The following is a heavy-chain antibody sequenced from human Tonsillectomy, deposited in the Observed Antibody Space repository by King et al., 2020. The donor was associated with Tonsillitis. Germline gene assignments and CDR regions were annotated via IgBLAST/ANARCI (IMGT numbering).Heavy chain of an antibody. J-gene: IGHJ5*02. CDR1: GYSFTSYW. D-gene: IGHD4-17*01. CDR2: IDPSDSYT. CDR3: ARHVGDLFLFDP. Sequence: QLVQSGAEVKKPGESLRISCKGSGYSFTSYWISWVRQMPGKGLEWMGRIDPSDSYTNYSPSFQGHVTISADKSISTAYLQRSSLKASDTAMYYCARHVGDLFLFDPWGQGTLVTVSS. V-gene: IGHV5-10-1*03.